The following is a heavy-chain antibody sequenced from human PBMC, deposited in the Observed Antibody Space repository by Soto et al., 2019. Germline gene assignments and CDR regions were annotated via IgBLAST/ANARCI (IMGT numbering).Heavy chain of an antibody. CDR3: VKPYYDYWSGYAASHYFGMDV. Sequence: QVQLVESGGGVVQPGRSLRLSCTGSGSTFSNYGMHWVRQAPGKGLEWLAVISYDGSNKYYADSVKGRLTISRDNSKNTVFLQMRSLRAEDMAVYYCVKPYYDYWSGYAASHYFGMDVWGQGTTVTVSS. CDR2: ISYDGSNK. CDR1: GSTFSNYG. J-gene: IGHJ6*02. V-gene: IGHV3-30*18. D-gene: IGHD3-3*01.